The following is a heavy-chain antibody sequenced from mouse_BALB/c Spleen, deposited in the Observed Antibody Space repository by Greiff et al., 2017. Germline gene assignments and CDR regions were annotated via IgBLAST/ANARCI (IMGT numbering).Heavy chain of an antibody. J-gene: IGHJ2*01. CDR2: INPYNDGT. Sequence: EVQLQQSGPELVKPGASVKMSCKASGYTFTSYVMHWVKQKPGQGLEWIGYINPYNDGTKYNEKFKGKATLTSDKSSSTAYMELSSLTSEDSAVYSGARGGGYYPYYFDYWGQGTTLTVSS. CDR1: GYTFTSYV. D-gene: IGHD2-3*01. V-gene: IGHV1-14*01. CDR3: ARGGGYYPYYFDY.